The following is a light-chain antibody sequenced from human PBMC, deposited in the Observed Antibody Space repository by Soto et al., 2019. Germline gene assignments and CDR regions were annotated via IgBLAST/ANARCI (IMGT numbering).Light chain of an antibody. CDR2: XXX. CDR1: TGAVTSGHY. CDR3: LLSDSGAVV. Sequence: QAVVTQEPSLTVSPGGTVTLTCGSSTGAVTSGHYPYWFQQKPGLAPRTLIXXXXXXXXXXXXXXXGSLLGGKAALTLSGXXXXXXXXYYCLLSDSGAVVFGGGTKLTVL. J-gene: IGLJ2*01. V-gene: IGLV7-46*01.